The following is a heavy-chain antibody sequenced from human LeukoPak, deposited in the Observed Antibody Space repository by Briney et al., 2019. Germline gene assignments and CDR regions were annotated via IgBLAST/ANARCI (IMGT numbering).Heavy chain of an antibody. J-gene: IGHJ4*02. V-gene: IGHV3-21*01. Sequence: GGSLRLSCAASGFTFSSYEMNWVRRAPGEGLEWVASIDTSSSYIFYADSVRGRFTISRDNAKNSLTLQMSSLRVEDAAVYYCARSQRASAWYIDEYWGQGTVVTVSS. CDR2: IDTSSSYI. CDR3: ARSQRASAWYIDEY. D-gene: IGHD6-19*01. CDR1: GFTFSSYE.